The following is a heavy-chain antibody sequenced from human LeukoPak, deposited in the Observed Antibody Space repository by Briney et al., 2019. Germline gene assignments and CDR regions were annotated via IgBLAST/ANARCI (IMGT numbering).Heavy chain of an antibody. J-gene: IGHJ5*02. V-gene: IGHV4-59*01. CDR2: IYYSGST. CDR1: GGSISSYY. D-gene: IGHD6-13*01. CDR3: AGGDLAADNWFDP. Sequence: PSETLSLTCTVSGGSISSYYWSWIRQPPGKGLEWIGYIYYSGSTNYNPSLKSRVTISVDTSKNQFSLKLSSVTAADTAVYYCAGGDLAADNWFDPWGQGTLVTVSS.